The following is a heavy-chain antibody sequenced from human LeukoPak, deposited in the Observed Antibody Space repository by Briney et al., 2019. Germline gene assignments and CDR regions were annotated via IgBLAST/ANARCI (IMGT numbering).Heavy chain of an antibody. Sequence: PSETLSLTCAVSGGSFSNYLWNWIRQTPGKGLECIVEINHSGNTKYNPSLKSRVTISVDTSNSQFSLNLTSVTAADTAVYYCARGVSRGLSTQNWFYTWGQGSLVTVSS. D-gene: IGHD6-19*01. CDR1: GGSFSNYL. V-gene: IGHV4-34*01. CDR3: ARGVSRGLSTQNWFYT. CDR2: INHSGNT. J-gene: IGHJ5*02.